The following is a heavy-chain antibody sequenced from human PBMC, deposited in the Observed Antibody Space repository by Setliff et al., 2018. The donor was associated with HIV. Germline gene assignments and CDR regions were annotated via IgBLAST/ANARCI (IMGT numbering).Heavy chain of an antibody. V-gene: IGHV1-2*02. CDR3: ARDGNYYGSGIGDP. CDR1: GVTFNYSF. Sequence: ASVKVSCKASGVTFNYSFITWVRQAPGQGLEWMGGVVPTIHEATYAQKFQGRVTMTRDTSTSTAYMELSGLTSDDTAVYYCARDGNYYGSGIGDPWGQGTLVTVSS. J-gene: IGHJ5*02. CDR2: VVPTIHEA. D-gene: IGHD3-10*01.